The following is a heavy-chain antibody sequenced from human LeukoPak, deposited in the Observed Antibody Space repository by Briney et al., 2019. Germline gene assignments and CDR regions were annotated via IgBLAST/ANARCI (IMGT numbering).Heavy chain of an antibody. D-gene: IGHD3-22*01. CDR1: GFTFSSYA. Sequence: GGSLRLSCAASGFTFSSYAMHWVRQAPGKGLEWVAVMSFDGSQIYYADFVKGRFTISRDNSKSTLYLQMNSLRAEDTAVNYCARDMSSSGYYSDYWGQGTLVTVSS. CDR2: MSFDGSQI. J-gene: IGHJ4*02. V-gene: IGHV3-30*04. CDR3: ARDMSSSGYYSDY.